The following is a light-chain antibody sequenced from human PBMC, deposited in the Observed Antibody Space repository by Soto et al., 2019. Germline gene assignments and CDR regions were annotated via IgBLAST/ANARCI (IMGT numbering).Light chain of an antibody. CDR3: LQADSFPWT. CDR2: AAS. CDR1: QTISSF. Sequence: DIQMTQSPSSLSASVGDRVTITCRASQTISSFLNWYQQKPGIAPKLLIYAASSLQSGVPPRFSGSGSGTYFTLTISSLQPEDFATYYCLQADSFPWTFGHGTKVDIK. V-gene: IGKV1-39*01. J-gene: IGKJ1*01.